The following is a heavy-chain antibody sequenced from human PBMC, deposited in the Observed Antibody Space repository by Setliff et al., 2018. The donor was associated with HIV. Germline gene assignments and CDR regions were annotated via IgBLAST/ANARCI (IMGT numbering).Heavy chain of an antibody. CDR2: IYYNGST. Sequence: SETLSLTCTVSGSSISSNYYWAWIRQAPGKGLEWIGSIYYNGSTYYNPSLKSRVTISVDTLKNHFSLKLSSVTAADTAVYYCARIGQQGSVPDYWGQGTLVTVSS. CDR3: ARIGQQGSVPDY. V-gene: IGHV4-38-2*02. D-gene: IGHD6-19*01. CDR1: GSSISSNYY. J-gene: IGHJ4*02.